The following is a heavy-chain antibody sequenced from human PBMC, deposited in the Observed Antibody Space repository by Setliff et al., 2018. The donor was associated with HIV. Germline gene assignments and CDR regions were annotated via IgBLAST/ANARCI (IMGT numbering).Heavy chain of an antibody. D-gene: IGHD3-16*01. Sequence: PSETLSLTCTVSGDSISSGGYSWNWIRQPPGKGLEWIGYIYHSGSTYYNPSLKSRVTISVDTSKNQFSLKLSSVTAADTAVYYCVHSLLGAPMVDYWGQGTLVTVSS. CDR1: GDSISSGGYS. CDR2: IYHSGST. V-gene: IGHV4-30-2*01. CDR3: VHSLLGAPMVDY. J-gene: IGHJ4*02.